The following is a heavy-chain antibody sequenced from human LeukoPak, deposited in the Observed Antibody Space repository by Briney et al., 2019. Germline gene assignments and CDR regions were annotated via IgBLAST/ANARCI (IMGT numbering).Heavy chain of an antibody. CDR1: GFTFSNAW. J-gene: IGHJ2*01. Sequence: PGGSLRLSCAASGFTFSNAWMSWVRQAPGKGLEWVGRIKSKTDGGRTDYAAPVKGRFTISRDDSKNTLYLQMNSLKTEDTAVYYCTTERHGYFDLWGRGTPVTVSS. V-gene: IGHV3-15*01. CDR3: TTERHGYFDL. CDR2: IKSKTDGGRT.